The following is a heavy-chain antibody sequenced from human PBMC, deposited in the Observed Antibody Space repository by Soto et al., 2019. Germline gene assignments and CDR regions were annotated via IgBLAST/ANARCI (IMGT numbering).Heavy chain of an antibody. CDR1: GFTFTNFA. Sequence: GGSLRLSCAASGFTFTNFAMSWVRQAPGKGLEWVSTIGGGDGTTYYADSVKGRFTISRDNSNNTLYLQMNSLRAEDTAVYYCVKDLGTYGLGATLDYWGQGTLVTVSS. CDR3: VKDLGTYGLGATLDY. D-gene: IGHD1-26*01. V-gene: IGHV3-23*01. CDR2: IGGGDGTT. J-gene: IGHJ4*02.